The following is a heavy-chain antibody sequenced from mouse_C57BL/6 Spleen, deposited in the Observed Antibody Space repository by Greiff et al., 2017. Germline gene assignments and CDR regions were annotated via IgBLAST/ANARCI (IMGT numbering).Heavy chain of an antibody. D-gene: IGHD2-4*01. CDR1: GYTFTSYW. V-gene: IGHV1-55*01. Sequence: QVQLKQPGAELVKPGASVKMSCKASGYTFTSYWITWVKQRPGQGLEWIGDIYPGSGSTNYNEKFKSKATLTVDTSSSTAYMQLSSLTSEDSAVYYCAREALYYDYEDYFDYWGQGTTLTVSS. J-gene: IGHJ2*01. CDR3: AREALYYDYEDYFDY. CDR2: IYPGSGST.